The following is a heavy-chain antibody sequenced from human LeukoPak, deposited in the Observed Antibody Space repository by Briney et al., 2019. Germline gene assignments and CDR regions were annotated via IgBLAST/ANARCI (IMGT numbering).Heavy chain of an antibody. J-gene: IGHJ5*02. CDR2: ISAYNGNT. V-gene: IGHV1-18*01. CDR1: GYTFTSYG. D-gene: IGHD3-22*01. Sequence: ASVKVSCKASGYTFTSYGISWVRQAPGQGREWMGWISAYNGNTNYAQKLQGRVTMTTDTSTSTAYMELRSLRSDDTAVYYCARDFRHRYYYDNSGYYWFDPWGQGTLVTVSS. CDR3: ARDFRHRYYYDNSGYYWFDP.